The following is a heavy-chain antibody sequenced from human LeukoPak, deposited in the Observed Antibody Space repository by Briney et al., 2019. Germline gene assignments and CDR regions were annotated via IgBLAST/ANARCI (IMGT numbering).Heavy chain of an antibody. CDR1: GFTFSSYG. D-gene: IGHD6-13*01. J-gene: IGHJ6*02. Sequence: GGSLRLSCAASGFTFSSYGMHWVRQAPGKGLEWVAVISYDGSNKYYADSVKGRFTISRDNSKNTLYLQMNSLRAEDTAVYYCAKGRIAAGDNGMDVWGQGTTVTASS. CDR2: ISYDGSNK. CDR3: AKGRIAAGDNGMDV. V-gene: IGHV3-30*18.